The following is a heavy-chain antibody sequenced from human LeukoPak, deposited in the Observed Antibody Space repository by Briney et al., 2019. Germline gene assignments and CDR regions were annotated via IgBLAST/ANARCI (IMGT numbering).Heavy chain of an antibody. J-gene: IGHJ5*02. V-gene: IGHV4-39*02. CDR3: VRSAEFGEVLNWFDP. CDR2: IYYSGST. D-gene: IGHD3-10*01. CDR1: GGSISSSSYY. Sequence: SETLSLTCTVSGGSISSSSYYWGWIRQPPGKGLEWIGSIYYSGSTYYNPSLKSRVTISVDTSKNHFSLKLSSVTAADTAVYYCVRSAEFGEVLNWFDPWGQGTLVTVSS.